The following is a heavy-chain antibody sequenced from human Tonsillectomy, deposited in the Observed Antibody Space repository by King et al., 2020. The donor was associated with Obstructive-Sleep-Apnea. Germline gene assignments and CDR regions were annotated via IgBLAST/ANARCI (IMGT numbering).Heavy chain of an antibody. D-gene: IGHD3-10*01. J-gene: IGHJ4*02. CDR3: ARDSTPGIRTGLLFDY. CDR1: GYTFTSYG. CDR2: ISAYNGNT. V-gene: IGHV1-18*04. Sequence: VQLVESGAEVKKPGASVKVSCTASGYTFTSYGITWVRQAPGHGLEWMGWISAYNGNTNYAQKLQGRVTMTTDTSTSTASMELRSLRSDDTAVYYCARDSTPGIRTGLLFDYWGQGTLVTVSS.